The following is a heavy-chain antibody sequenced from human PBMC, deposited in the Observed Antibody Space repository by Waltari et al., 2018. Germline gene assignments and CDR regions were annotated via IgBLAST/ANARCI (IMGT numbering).Heavy chain of an antibody. Sequence: QVQLQESGPGLVKPSETLSLTCAVSGYSISSGYYWGWIRQPPGKGLEWIGSIYHSGSTYYNPSLKSRVTISVDTSKNQFSLKLSSVTAADTAVYYCARQESSGWYGGDYFDYWGQGTLVTVSS. CDR3: ARQESSGWYGGDYFDY. D-gene: IGHD6-19*01. CDR1: GYSISSGYY. J-gene: IGHJ4*02. V-gene: IGHV4-38-2*01. CDR2: IYHSGST.